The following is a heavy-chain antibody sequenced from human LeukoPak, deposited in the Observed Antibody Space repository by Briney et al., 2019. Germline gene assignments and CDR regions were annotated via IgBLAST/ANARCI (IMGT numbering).Heavy chain of an antibody. CDR1: GGSISSSSYY. CDR3: ARLSGYGLHYYYHMYV. Sequence: SETLSLICNVSGGSISSSSYYWRWIRQPPAKGLEWIRSIYYSGSTYYNPSFKSRVTISVDTSKNQFSLKLSSVPAADTAVYYCARLSGYGLHYYYHMYVWGKGTTVTVS. J-gene: IGHJ6*03. V-gene: IGHV4-39*07. D-gene: IGHD5-12*01. CDR2: IYYSGST.